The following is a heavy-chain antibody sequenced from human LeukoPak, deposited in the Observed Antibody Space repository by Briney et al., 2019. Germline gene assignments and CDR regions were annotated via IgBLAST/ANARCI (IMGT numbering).Heavy chain of an antibody. CDR2: ISGSGGST. D-gene: IGHD3-10*01. J-gene: IGHJ4*02. CDR1: GFTFSSYA. CDR3: ASRAYGSGKPPFDY. V-gene: IGHV3-23*01. Sequence: GGSLRLSCAASGFTFSSYAMSWVRQAPGKGLEWVSAISGSGGSTYYADSGKGRFTISRDNSKNTLYLQMNSLRAEDTAVYYCASRAYGSGKPPFDYWGQGTLVTVSS.